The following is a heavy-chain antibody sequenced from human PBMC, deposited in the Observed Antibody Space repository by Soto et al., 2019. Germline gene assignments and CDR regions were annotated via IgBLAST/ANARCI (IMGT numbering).Heavy chain of an antibody. J-gene: IGHJ4*02. CDR1: GYTFTSYY. Sequence: ASVKVSCKASGYTFTSYYMHWVRQAPGQGLEWMGIINPSGGSTSYAQKFQGRVTMTRDTSTSTVYMELSSLRSEDTAVYYCARDRPLYYDSSGFNDWGQGTLVTVSS. CDR3: ARDRPLYYDSSGFND. CDR2: INPSGGST. V-gene: IGHV1-46*03. D-gene: IGHD3-22*01.